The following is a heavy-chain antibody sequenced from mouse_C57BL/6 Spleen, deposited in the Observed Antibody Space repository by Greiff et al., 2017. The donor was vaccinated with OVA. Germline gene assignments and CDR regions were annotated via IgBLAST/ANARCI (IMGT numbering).Heavy chain of an antibody. V-gene: IGHV1-69*01. D-gene: IGHD2-2*01. CDR3: ARGGSTMVTTNYFDY. CDR2: IDPSDSYT. CDR1: GYTFTSYW. J-gene: IGHJ2*01. Sequence: QVQLKQPGAELVMPGASVKLSCKASGYTFTSYWMHWVKQRPGQGLEWIGEIDPSDSYTNYNQKFKGKSTLTVDKSSSTAYMQLSSLTSEDSAVYYCARGGSTMVTTNYFDYWGQGTTLTVSS.